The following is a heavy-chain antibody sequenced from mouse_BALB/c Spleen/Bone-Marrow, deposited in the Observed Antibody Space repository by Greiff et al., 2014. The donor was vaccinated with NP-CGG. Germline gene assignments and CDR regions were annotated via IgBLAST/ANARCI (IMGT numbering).Heavy chain of an antibody. D-gene: IGHD3-3*01. Sequence: EVHLVESGGGLVQPGGSRKLSCAASGFTFSSFGMHWVRQAPEEGLEWVAYISSGSSTIYYADTMKGRFTISRDNPKNTLFLQMTSLRSEDTAMYYCTRSGTLGAMDYWGQGTSVTVSS. CDR3: TRSGTLGAMDY. V-gene: IGHV5-17*02. CDR1: GFTFSSFG. CDR2: ISSGSSTI. J-gene: IGHJ4*01.